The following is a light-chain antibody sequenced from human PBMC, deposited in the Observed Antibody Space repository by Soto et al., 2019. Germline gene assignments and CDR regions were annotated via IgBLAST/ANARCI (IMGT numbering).Light chain of an antibody. V-gene: IGKV3-15*01. Sequence: EIVMTQSPATLSVSPGERATLSRRASQSVASLAWYQQKPGQAPRLLIWGASNRVTGIPARFSGSGYGTEFTLTVSSLQSEDFAVYYCQQCDSWPFTFGQGTKLEIK. CDR2: GAS. J-gene: IGKJ2*01. CDR3: QQCDSWPFT. CDR1: QSVAS.